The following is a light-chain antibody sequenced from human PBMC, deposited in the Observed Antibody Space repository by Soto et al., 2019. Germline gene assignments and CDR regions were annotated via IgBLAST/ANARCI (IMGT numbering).Light chain of an antibody. J-gene: IGKJ4*01. CDR3: QHRSNWPPT. V-gene: IGKV3-11*01. CDR1: QSVRNY. Sequence: EIVLTQSPATLSLSPGERATLSCRASQSVRNYLAWYQQKPGQAPRLLIYDVSNRATGIPARFSGSGSGTDFTLSISSLEPEDFAVYYCQHRSNWPPTFGGGTKVEIK. CDR2: DVS.